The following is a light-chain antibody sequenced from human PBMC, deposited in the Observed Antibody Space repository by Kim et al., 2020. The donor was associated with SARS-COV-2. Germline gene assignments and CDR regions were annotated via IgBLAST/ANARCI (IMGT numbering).Light chain of an antibody. CDR1: QGISNY. V-gene: IGKV1-33*01. J-gene: IGKJ1*01. CDR2: DAS. CDR3: QQFLEFPRT. Sequence: DVQLTQSPSSLSASVGDRVTLTCQASQGISNYLNWYQQRPGKAPRLLIYDASTLDTWVPSRFTGHQSGPEFTLTINNLQPEDSATYFCQQFLEFPRTFGQGTKVDIK.